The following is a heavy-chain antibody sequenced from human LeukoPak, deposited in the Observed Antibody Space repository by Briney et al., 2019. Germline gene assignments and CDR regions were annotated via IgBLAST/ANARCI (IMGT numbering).Heavy chain of an antibody. CDR2: IKSDGCST. CDR1: GFTFSSYW. V-gene: IGHV3-74*01. J-gene: IGHJ4*02. D-gene: IGHD1-14*01. CDR3: ARDRGYRIDY. Sequence: GGSLRLSCAASGFTFSSYWMHWVRQAPGKGLVWVSLIKSDGCSTNYADSVKGRFTISRDNAKNTLFLQMNSLRAEDTAVYYCARDRGYRIDYWGQGTPVTVSS.